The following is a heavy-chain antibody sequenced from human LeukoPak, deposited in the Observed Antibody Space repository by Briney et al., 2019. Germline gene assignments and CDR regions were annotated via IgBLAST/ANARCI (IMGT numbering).Heavy chain of an antibody. D-gene: IGHD3/OR15-3a*01. Sequence: PSETLSLTCTVSGGSISSYYWGWIRQPPGKGLEWIGSIYYSGSTYYNPSLKSRVTISVDTSKNQFSLKLSSVTAADTAVYYCAREGLGAFDIWGQGTMVTVSS. CDR3: AREGLGAFDI. J-gene: IGHJ3*02. CDR1: GGSISSYY. V-gene: IGHV4-39*07. CDR2: IYYSGST.